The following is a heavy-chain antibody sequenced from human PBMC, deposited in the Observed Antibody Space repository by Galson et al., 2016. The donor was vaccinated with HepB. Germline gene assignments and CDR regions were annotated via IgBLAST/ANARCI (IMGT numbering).Heavy chain of an antibody. CDR3: ARGQRYSYLYGMDV. CDR2: ISAYYGNT. D-gene: IGHD5-18*01. Sequence: SVKVSCKASGYTFTSYGISWVRQAPGQGLEWMGWISAYYGNTNYAQKLQGRVTMTTDTSTSTAYMELRSLRSDDTAVYYCARGQRYSYLYGMDVWGQGTTVTVSS. V-gene: IGHV1-18*01. J-gene: IGHJ6*02. CDR1: GYTFTSYG.